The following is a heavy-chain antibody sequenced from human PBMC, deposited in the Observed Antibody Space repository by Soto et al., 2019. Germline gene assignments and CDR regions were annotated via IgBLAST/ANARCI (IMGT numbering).Heavy chain of an antibody. CDR2: ISSSSSTI. D-gene: IGHD6-13*01. CDR1: GFTFSSYS. CDR3: ARYLGYSSSWYDHDAFDI. Sequence: GGSLRLSCAASGFTFSSYSMNWVRQAPGKGLEWVSYISSSSSTIYYADSVKGRFTISRDNAKNSLYLQMNSLRAEDTAVYYCARYLGYSSSWYDHDAFDIWGQGTMVTVSS. J-gene: IGHJ3*02. V-gene: IGHV3-48*01.